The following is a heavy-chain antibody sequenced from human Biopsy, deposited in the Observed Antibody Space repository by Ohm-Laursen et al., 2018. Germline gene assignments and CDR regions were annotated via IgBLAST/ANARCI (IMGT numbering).Heavy chain of an antibody. V-gene: IGHV4-39*01. CDR3: ARDYDTSGYYYVS. CDR2: IFYRGST. Sequence: PSETLSLTCAVSGGSISNNNYYWGWIRQPPGKGLEWIGSIFYRGSTHYKPSLKSRVNISVDTFKNQFSLKLNSVTAADTAVYYCARDYDTSGYYYVSWGQGTLVTVSS. CDR1: GGSISNNNYY. D-gene: IGHD3-22*01. J-gene: IGHJ5*02.